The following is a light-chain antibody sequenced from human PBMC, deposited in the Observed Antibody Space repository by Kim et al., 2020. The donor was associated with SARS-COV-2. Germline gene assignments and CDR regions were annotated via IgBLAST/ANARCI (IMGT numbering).Light chain of an antibody. CDR3: NSRDSSGNLVV. J-gene: IGLJ2*01. CDR2: GKN. CDR1: SLRSYY. V-gene: IGLV3-19*01. Sequence: SSELTQDPAVSVALGQTVRITCQGDSLRSYYASWYQQKPGQAPVLVIYGKNNRPSGIPDRFSGSSSGKTASLTITGAQAEDEADYYCNSRDSSGNLVVLG.